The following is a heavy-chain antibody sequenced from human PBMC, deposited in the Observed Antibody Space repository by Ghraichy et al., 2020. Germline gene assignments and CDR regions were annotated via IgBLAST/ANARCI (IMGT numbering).Heavy chain of an antibody. CDR1: GFTFSNYA. Sequence: GGSLRLSCAASGFTFSNYAMSWVRQAPGKGLEWVSGIGGSGGSTYYAESVKGRFTISRDNSKNTLYLQMTSLRAEDTALYCCAKDFLISGSYPHAYWGQGTLVTVSS. CDR2: IGGSGGST. V-gene: IGHV3-23*01. J-gene: IGHJ4*02. D-gene: IGHD3-10*01. CDR3: AKDFLISGSYPHAY.